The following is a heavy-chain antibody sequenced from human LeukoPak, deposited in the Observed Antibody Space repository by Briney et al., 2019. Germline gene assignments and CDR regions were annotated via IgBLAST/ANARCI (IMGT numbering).Heavy chain of an antibody. CDR2: ISYDGSNK. D-gene: IGHD2-15*01. Sequence: PGGSLRLSCAASGFTFSSYAMHWVRQAPGKGLEWVAVISYDGSNKYYADSVKGRFTISRDNSKNTLYPQMNSLRAEDTAVYYCARAVSANFDYWGQGTLVTVSP. V-gene: IGHV3-30-3*01. CDR3: ARAVSANFDY. J-gene: IGHJ4*02. CDR1: GFTFSSYA.